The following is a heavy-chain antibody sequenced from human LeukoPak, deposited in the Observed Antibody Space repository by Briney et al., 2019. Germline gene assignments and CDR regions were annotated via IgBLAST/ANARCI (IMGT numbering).Heavy chain of an antibody. Sequence: SETLSLTCTVSGGSISSGGYYWSWIRQHPGKGLEWIGYIYYSGSTYYNPSLKSRVTISVDTSKNQFSLKLSSVTAADTAVYYCARAEPDYYGMDVWGQGTTVTVSS. CDR1: GGSISSGGYY. CDR2: IYYSGST. J-gene: IGHJ6*02. CDR3: ARAEPDYYGMDV. V-gene: IGHV4-31*03.